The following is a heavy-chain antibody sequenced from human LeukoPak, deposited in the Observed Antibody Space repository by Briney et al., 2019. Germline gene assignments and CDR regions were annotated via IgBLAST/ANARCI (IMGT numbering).Heavy chain of an antibody. CDR1: GFTLRSYW. Sequence: GGSLRLSCVVSGFTLRSYWMHWVRQAPGKGLVWVSRINSDGSTTNYADSVKGRFTISRDNAKNTLYLQMNSLRAEDTAVYYCAKLRMDYFDHWGRGTLVTVSS. J-gene: IGHJ4*02. D-gene: IGHD5-12*01. V-gene: IGHV3-74*01. CDR2: INSDGSTT. CDR3: AKLRMDYFDH.